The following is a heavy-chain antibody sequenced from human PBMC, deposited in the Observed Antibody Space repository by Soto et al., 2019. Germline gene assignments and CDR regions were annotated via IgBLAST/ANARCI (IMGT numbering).Heavy chain of an antibody. J-gene: IGHJ2*01. Sequence: QVQLQESGPGLVKPSQTLSLTCTVSGGSMSSGGYYWSWIRQHPGKGLEWIGYIYYSGSTYYNPSLKSRVTISVDTSKNQFSLKLSSVTAADTAVYYCARSPTIFGVVTSWGGYFDLWGRGTLVTVSS. CDR2: IYYSGST. D-gene: IGHD3-3*01. CDR3: ARSPTIFGVVTSWGGYFDL. CDR1: GGSMSSGGYY. V-gene: IGHV4-31*03.